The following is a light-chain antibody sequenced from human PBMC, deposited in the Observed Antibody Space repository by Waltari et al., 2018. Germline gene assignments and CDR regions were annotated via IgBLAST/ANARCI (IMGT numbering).Light chain of an antibody. CDR1: QGINNH. CDR2: VAS. CDR3: QQLNSYPFT. V-gene: IGKV1-9*01. Sequence: DIQLTQSPSFLSASVGDRVTISCRASQGINNHLAWYQQKPGKAPKLLIYVASTLQSGVPSRVSGSGSGTEFNLTISSLQPEDFAIYYCQQLNSYPFTFGPGTKVDIK. J-gene: IGKJ3*01.